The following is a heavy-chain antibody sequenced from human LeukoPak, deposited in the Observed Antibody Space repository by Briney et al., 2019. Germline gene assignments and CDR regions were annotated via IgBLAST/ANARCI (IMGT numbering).Heavy chain of an antibody. Sequence: SLRLSCAASGFTFDDYAMHWVRQAPGKGLEWVSGISWNSGSIGYADSVKGRFTISRDNAKNSLYLQMNSLRAEDTAVYYCARDHYYDSSGYPSDDYWGQGTLVTVSS. CDR3: ARDHYYDSSGYPSDDY. J-gene: IGHJ4*02. CDR1: GFTFDDYA. V-gene: IGHV3-9*01. CDR2: ISWNSGSI. D-gene: IGHD3-22*01.